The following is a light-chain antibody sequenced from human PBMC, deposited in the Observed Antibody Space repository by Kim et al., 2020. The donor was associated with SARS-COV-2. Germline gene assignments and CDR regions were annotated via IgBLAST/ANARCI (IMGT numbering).Light chain of an antibody. CDR2: GAS. J-gene: IGKJ1*01. CDR3: QQYDSSPET. Sequence: SPGERATLSCRASQNISSSYLAWYQQKPGQAPRLLIYGASSRATGIPDRFSGSGSGTSFTLTISKLEPEDFAVYYCQQYDSSPETFGQGTKVDIK. V-gene: IGKV3-20*01. CDR1: QNISSSY.